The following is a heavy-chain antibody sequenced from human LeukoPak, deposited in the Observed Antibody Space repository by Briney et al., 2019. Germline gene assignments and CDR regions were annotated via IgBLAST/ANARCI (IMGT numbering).Heavy chain of an antibody. CDR2: IYKDGRT. CDR3: AKSLTYYHENSDSI. Sequence: QAGGSLRLSCAASGFVVSTNYMTWVRQPPGKGPEWVSVIYKDGRTFYTDSVKGRFTISRDNSKNTVYLQMSSLRVEDTAVYHCAKSLTYYHENSDSIWGQGTLVTVSS. CDR1: GFVVSTNY. D-gene: IGHD3-22*01. V-gene: IGHV3-53*01. J-gene: IGHJ4*02.